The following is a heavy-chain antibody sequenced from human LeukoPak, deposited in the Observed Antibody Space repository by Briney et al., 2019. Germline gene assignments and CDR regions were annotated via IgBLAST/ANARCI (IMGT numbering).Heavy chain of an antibody. CDR3: ARGASYYYDSSGYYADFDY. CDR1: GFTFSSYA. CDR2: ISGSGGST. J-gene: IGHJ4*02. V-gene: IGHV3-23*01. Sequence: PGGSLRLSCAASGFTFSSYAMSWVRQAPGKGLEWVSAISGSGGSTYYADSVKGRFTISRDNSKNTLYLQMNSLRAEDTAVYYCARGASYYYDSSGYYADFDYWGQGTLVTVSS. D-gene: IGHD3-22*01.